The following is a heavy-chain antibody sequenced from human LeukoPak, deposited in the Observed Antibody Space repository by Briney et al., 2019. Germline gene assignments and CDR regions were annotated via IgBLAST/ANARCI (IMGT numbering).Heavy chain of an antibody. Sequence: GGSLRLSCAASGFTFSSYAMSWVRQAPGKGLEWASSISGSGGSTYYADSVKGRFTISRDNSKNTLSLQMNSLRAEDTAVYYCARFLYPYYYYGMDVWGQGTTVTVSS. V-gene: IGHV3-23*01. CDR1: GFTFSSYA. D-gene: IGHD2-2*02. CDR2: ISGSGGST. J-gene: IGHJ6*02. CDR3: ARFLYPYYYYGMDV.